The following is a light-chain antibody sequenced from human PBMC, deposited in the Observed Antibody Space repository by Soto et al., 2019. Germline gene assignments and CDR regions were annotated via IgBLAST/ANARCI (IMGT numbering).Light chain of an antibody. CDR2: EVF. J-gene: IGLJ2*01. CDR3: CSYRVGSTFV. V-gene: IGLV2-14*01. CDR1: SSDVGGYNY. Sequence: QSALTQPASVSGSPGQSITISCTGTSSDVGGYNYVTWYQQHPGKVPKLMIYEVFRRPSGISNRFSGSKSGNTASLTISGLQAEDEADYYCCSYRVGSTFVFCGGTKLTFL.